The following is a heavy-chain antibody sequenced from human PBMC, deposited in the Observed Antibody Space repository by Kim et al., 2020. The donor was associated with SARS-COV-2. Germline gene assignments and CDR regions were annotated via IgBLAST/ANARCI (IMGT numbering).Heavy chain of an antibody. D-gene: IGHD6-13*01. CDR2: IYHSGTT. V-gene: IGHV4-34*01. Sequence: SETLSLTCAVYGGSFSGYYWSWIRQPPGKGLEWIGEIYHSGTTKYNPSLKSRVTISLDTAKNQFSLKLSSVTAADTAVYFCARSLYPPPSSFWVPFDPWG. CDR1: GGSFSGYY. J-gene: IGHJ5*02. CDR3: ARSLYPPPSSFWVPFDP.